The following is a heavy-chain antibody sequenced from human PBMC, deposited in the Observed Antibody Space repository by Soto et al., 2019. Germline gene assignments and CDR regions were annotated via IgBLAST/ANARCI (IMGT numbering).Heavy chain of an antibody. J-gene: IGHJ4*02. D-gene: IGHD7-27*01. CDR1: GFAFSIFA. CDR3: AKEVSLGSTVDLGY. V-gene: IGHV3-23*01. CDR2: ISGSGGST. Sequence: GGSLRLSCAASGFAFSIFAMSWVRQSPGKGLEWVSTISGSGGSTYYADAVKGRFTISRDNSMGTLYLQMKSLRVEDTAIYYCAKEVSLGSTVDLGYWGQGALVTVS.